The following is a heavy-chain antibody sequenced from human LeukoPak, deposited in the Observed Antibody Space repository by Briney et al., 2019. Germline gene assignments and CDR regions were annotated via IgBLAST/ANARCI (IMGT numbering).Heavy chain of an antibody. J-gene: IGHJ6*02. D-gene: IGHD3-16*01. CDR1: GFTFSNAW. Sequence: GGSLRLSCAASGFTFSNAWMSWVRQAPGKGLEWVSVIYSGGSTYYADSVKGRFTISRDNSKNTLYLQMNSLRAEDTAVYYCARGHYDYYYYGMDVWGQGTTVTVSS. V-gene: IGHV3-53*01. CDR2: IYSGGST. CDR3: ARGHYDYYYYGMDV.